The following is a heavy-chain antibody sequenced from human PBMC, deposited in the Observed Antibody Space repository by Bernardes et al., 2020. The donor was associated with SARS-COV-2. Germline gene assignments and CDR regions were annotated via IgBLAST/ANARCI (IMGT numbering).Heavy chain of an antibody. Sequence: ASVKVSCNASGYSFPSYGIIWVRQAPGQGLEWMGCINAYNGNIEYAQKFQGRVTMTTDTSANTGYMDLRSLRSDDTAVYYCARESTPGLRAIGYWGQGTLVTVSS. CDR3: ARESTPGLRAIGY. CDR2: INAYNGNI. V-gene: IGHV1-18*01. CDR1: GYSFPSYG. J-gene: IGHJ4*02. D-gene: IGHD3-16*01.